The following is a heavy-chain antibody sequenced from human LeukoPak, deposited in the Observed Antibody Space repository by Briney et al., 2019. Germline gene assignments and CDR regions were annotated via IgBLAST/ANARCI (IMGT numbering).Heavy chain of an antibody. J-gene: IGHJ4*02. Sequence: GESLKISCKGSGYSFTSYWIGWVRQMPGKGLEWMGIIYPGDSDTRYSPSFQGRVTISADKSISTACLQWSSLKASDTAMYYCARHYSVVGEYYFDYWGQGTLVTVSS. V-gene: IGHV5-51*01. CDR3: ARHYSVVGEYYFDY. D-gene: IGHD2-15*01. CDR1: GYSFTSYW. CDR2: IYPGDSDT.